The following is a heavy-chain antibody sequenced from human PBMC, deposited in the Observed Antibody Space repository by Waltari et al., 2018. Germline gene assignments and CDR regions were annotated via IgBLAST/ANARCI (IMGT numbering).Heavy chain of an antibody. V-gene: IGHV1-69*12. Sequence: QVQLVQSGAEVKKPRSSVTVSCKASDGTSSSYAHTGVRQAPGQGLEWMGGIIPIFGTANYAQKFQGRVTITADESTSTAYMELSSLRSEDTAVYYCARGPPYYYYYMDVWGKGTTVTISS. CDR1: DGTSSSYA. J-gene: IGHJ6*03. CDR2: IIPIFGTA. CDR3: ARGPPYYYYYMDV.